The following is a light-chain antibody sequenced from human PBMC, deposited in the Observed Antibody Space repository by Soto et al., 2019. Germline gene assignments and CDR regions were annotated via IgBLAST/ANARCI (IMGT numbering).Light chain of an antibody. V-gene: IGKV1-39*01. J-gene: IGKJ2*01. CDR3: QQNYNTPYT. Sequence: IHMTQSPSSLSASVGDRVTITCRASQRITTYLNWYQQKPGEAPKLLISTSGTLQRGVPSRFTGSGSGTDFTLPITGLQPADLATYVCQQNYNTPYTFGQGTKLESK. CDR1: QRITTY. CDR2: TSG.